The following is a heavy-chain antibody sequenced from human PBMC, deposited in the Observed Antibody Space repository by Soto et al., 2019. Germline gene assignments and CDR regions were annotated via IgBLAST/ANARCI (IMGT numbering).Heavy chain of an antibody. J-gene: IGHJ5*02. CDR2: IYYSGST. D-gene: IGHD6-19*01. CDR3: ASTGIAVAGTSDP. CDR1: GGCISSSSYY. V-gene: IGHV4-39*01. Sequence: SETLSLTITVSGGCISSSSYYWGCIRQPPGKGLEWIGSIYYSGSTYYDPSLKSRVTISVDTSKNQVSLKLSSVTAEDTAVYYSASTGIAVAGTSDPCAQGTLVTVSS.